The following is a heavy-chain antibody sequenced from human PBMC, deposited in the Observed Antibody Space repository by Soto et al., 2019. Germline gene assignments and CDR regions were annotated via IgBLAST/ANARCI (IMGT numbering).Heavy chain of an antibody. V-gene: IGHV3-11*05. J-gene: IGHJ4*02. CDR3: ARDIGPHCSSTSCPSWIDY. CDR2: ISSSSSYT. D-gene: IGHD2-2*01. Sequence: LSLTCTVSGGSISSSIYYWGWIRQAPGKGLEWVSYISSSSSYTNYADSVKGRFTISRDNAKNSLYLQMNSLRAEDTAVYYCARDIGPHCSSTSCPSWIDYWGQGTLVTVSS. CDR1: GGSISSSIYY.